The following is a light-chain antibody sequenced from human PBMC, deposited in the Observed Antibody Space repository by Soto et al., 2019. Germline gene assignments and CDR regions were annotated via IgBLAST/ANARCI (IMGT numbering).Light chain of an antibody. CDR1: QDIRNY. CDR3: QQFDHLPLT. V-gene: IGKV1-33*01. J-gene: IGKJ4*01. CDR2: DAS. Sequence: DVPMTQSPSSLSASVGDRVTITCQASQDIRNYLNWYQQKPGKAPKILIYDASNLETGVPSRFTGSGSGTYFTFTISSLQPEDVATYYCQQFDHLPLTFGGGTKVEIK.